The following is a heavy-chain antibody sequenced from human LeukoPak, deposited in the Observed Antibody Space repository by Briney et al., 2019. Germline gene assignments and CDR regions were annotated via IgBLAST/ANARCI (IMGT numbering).Heavy chain of an antibody. Sequence: VKPSETLSLTCTVSGCSISSYYWGWIRQPPGKGLEWIGYIYYSGSTNYNPSLKSRVTISVDTSKNQFSLKLSSVTAADPAVYYCARLGYDILTGYPNWYFDLWGRGTLVTVSS. J-gene: IGHJ2*01. CDR2: IYYSGST. V-gene: IGHV4-59*01. D-gene: IGHD3-9*01. CDR1: GCSISSYY. CDR3: ARLGYDILTGYPNWYFDL.